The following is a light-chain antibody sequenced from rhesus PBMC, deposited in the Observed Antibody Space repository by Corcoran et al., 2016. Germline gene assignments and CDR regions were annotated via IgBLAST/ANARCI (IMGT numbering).Light chain of an antibody. CDR2: TAS. J-gene: IGKJ2*01. CDR3: LQHNSYPYS. V-gene: IGKV1-28*01. Sequence: DIQMTQSPSSLSASVGDTVTITCRASQGISSYLNWVQQKPGKAPKLLIYTASSLESGGPSRFSGSGSGTEFTLTISSLQPEDFAAYYCLQHNSYPYSFGQGTKVEIK. CDR1: QGISSY.